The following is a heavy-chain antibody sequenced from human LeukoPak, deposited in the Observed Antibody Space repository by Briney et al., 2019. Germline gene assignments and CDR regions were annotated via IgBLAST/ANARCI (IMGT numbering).Heavy chain of an antibody. D-gene: IGHD3-10*01. Sequence: SVKVSCKASGGTFSSYAISWVRQAPGQGLEWMGGIIPIFGTANYAQKFQGRVTITADESTSTAYMELSSLRSEDTAVYYCARDKGYCGSGSSAWCYWGQGTLVTVSS. CDR1: GGTFSSYA. J-gene: IGHJ4*02. CDR2: IIPIFGTA. V-gene: IGHV1-69*13. CDR3: ARDKGYCGSGSSAWCY.